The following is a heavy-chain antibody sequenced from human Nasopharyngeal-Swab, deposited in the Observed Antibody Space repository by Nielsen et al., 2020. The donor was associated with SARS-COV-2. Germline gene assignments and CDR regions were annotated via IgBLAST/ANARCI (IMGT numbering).Heavy chain of an antibody. D-gene: IGHD6-13*01. J-gene: IGHJ3*02. CDR2: IYHSGST. CDR1: GGSISSSNW. CDR3: ARAPIAAAGTLDSAFDI. V-gene: IGHV4-4*02. Sequence: SETLSLTCAVSGGSISSSNWWSWVRQPPGKGLEWIGEIYHSGSTNYNPSLKSRVTISVDKSKNQFFLKLSSVTAADTAAYYCARAPIAAAGTLDSAFDIWGQGTMVTVSS.